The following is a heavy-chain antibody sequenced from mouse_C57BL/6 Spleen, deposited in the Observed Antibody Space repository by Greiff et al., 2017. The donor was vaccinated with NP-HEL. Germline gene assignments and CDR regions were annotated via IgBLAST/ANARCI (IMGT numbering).Heavy chain of an antibody. J-gene: IGHJ1*03. CDR2: ISNLAYSI. V-gene: IGHV5-15*04. D-gene: IGHD1-1*01. CDR1: GFTFSDYG. CDR3: ARGNEDYGSSWYFDV. Sequence: EVMLVESGGGLVQPGGSLKLSCAASGFTFSDYGMAWVRQAPRKGPEWVAFISNLAYSIYYADTVTGRFTISRENAKNTLYLEMSSLRSEDTAMYYCARGNEDYGSSWYFDVWGTGTTVTVSS.